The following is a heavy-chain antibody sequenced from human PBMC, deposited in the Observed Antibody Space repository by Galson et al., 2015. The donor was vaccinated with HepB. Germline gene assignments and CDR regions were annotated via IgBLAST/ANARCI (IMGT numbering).Heavy chain of an antibody. Sequence: SLRLSCAASGFTFSNAWMSWVRQAPGKGLEWVGRIKSKTDGGTTDYAAPVKGRFTISRDDSKNTLYLQMNSLKTEDTAVYYCTTDPHHEDLLFDPWGQGTLVTVSS. J-gene: IGHJ5*02. CDR1: GFTFSNAW. CDR3: TTDPHHEDLLFDP. CDR2: IKSKTDGGTT. D-gene: IGHD2-15*01. V-gene: IGHV3-15*01.